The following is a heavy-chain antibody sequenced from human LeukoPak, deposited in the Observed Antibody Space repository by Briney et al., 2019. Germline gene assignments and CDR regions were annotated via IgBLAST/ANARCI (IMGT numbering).Heavy chain of an antibody. J-gene: IGHJ4*02. CDR1: GASITTYY. CDR3: TRGERLGLDS. CDR2: ISYSRSS. V-gene: IGHV4-59*01. D-gene: IGHD6-19*01. Sequence: SETLSLTCTVSGASITTYYWSWIRQSPGKGLEWIGYISYSRSSNYNPSLKSRVTISVDTSKNQFSQKLTSVTAADTAVYYCTRGERLGLDSWGQGTLVTVSS.